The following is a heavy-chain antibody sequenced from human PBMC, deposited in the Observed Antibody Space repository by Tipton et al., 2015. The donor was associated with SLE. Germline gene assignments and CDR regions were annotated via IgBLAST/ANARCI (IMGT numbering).Heavy chain of an antibody. D-gene: IGHD5/OR15-5a*01. CDR2: FYYGKST. CDR3: AKRGVVSRFDP. CDR1: GGSISRSNFY. J-gene: IGHJ5*02. Sequence: TLSLTCTVSGGSISRSNFYWAWNRQPPGKGLEWIGSFYYGKSTFYNPSLKSRVSISLDTSRNHFSLKLTSVTAADTAVYYCAKRGVVSRFDPWGQGILVTVSS. V-gene: IGHV4-39*07.